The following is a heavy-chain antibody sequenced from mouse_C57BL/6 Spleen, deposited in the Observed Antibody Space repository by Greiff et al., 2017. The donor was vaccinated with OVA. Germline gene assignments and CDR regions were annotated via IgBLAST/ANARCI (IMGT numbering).Heavy chain of an antibody. J-gene: IGHJ2*01. CDR1: GYTFTDYN. Sequence: EVQLQQSGPELVKPGASVKIPCKASGYTFTDYNMDWVKQSHGKSLEWIGDINPNNGGTIYNQKFKGKATLTVDKSSSTAYMERRSLTSEDTAVYYCARRGTYYSNYDYFDYWGQGTTLTVSS. V-gene: IGHV1-18*01. CDR2: INPNNGGT. D-gene: IGHD2-5*01. CDR3: ARRGTYYSNYDYFDY.